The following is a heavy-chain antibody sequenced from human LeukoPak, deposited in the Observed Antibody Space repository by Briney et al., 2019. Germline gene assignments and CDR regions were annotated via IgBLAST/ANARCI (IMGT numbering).Heavy chain of an antibody. CDR1: GGTFSSYT. Sequence: SVKVSCKASGGTFSSYTISWVRQAPGQGLEWMGRIIPILGIANYAQKFQGRVTITADKSTSTAYMELSCLRSEDTAVYYCARARPSGSYFDYWGQGTLVTVSS. CDR3: ARARPSGSYFDY. D-gene: IGHD1-26*01. J-gene: IGHJ4*02. V-gene: IGHV1-69*02. CDR2: IIPILGIA.